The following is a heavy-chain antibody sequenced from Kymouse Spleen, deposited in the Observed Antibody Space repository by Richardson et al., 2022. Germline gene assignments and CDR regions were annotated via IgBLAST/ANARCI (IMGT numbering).Heavy chain of an antibody. CDR2: IWYDGSNK. CDR3: ARESSSSLYGMDV. CDR1: GFTFSSYG. Sequence: QVQLVESGGGVVQPGRSLRLSCAASGFTFSSYGMHWVRQAPGKGLEWVAVIWYDGSNKYYADSVKGRFTISRDNSKNTLYLQMNSLRAEDTAVYYCARESSSSLYGMDVWGQGTTVTVSS. J-gene: IGHJ6*02. V-gene: IGHV3-33*01. D-gene: IGHD6-6*01.